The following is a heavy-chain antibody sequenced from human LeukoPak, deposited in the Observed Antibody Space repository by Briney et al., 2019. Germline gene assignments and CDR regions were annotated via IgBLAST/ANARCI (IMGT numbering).Heavy chain of an antibody. CDR2: IKQDGSEK. CDR1: GFTLSSYW. CDR3: ARGDRGVIIPADDTYYYYYGMDV. J-gene: IGHJ6*04. Sequence: PGGSLRPSCAASGFTLSSYWMSWVRQAPGKGLEWVANIKQDGSEKYYVDSVKGRFTISRDNAKNSLYLQMNSLRAEDTAVYYCARGDRGVIIPADDTYYYYYGMDVWGKGTTVTVSS. D-gene: IGHD3-10*01. V-gene: IGHV3-7*03.